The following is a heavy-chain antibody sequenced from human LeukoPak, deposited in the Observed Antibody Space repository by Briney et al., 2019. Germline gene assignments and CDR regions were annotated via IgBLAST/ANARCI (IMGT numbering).Heavy chain of an antibody. CDR3: ARDKGRYYDSSGYYPRYYYYYYGMDV. Sequence: ASVKVSCKASGYTFTGYYMHWVRQAPGQGLEWMGWINPNSGGTNYAQKVEGRATMTRDTSISTAYMELSRLRSDDTAVYYCARDKGRYYDSSGYYPRYYYYYYGMDVWGQGTTVTVSS. D-gene: IGHD3-22*01. CDR1: GYTFTGYY. V-gene: IGHV1-2*02. J-gene: IGHJ6*02. CDR2: INPNSGGT.